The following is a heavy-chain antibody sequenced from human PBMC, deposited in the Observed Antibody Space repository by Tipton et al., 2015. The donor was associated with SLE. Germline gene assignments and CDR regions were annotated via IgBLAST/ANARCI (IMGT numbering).Heavy chain of an antibody. Sequence: TLSLTCTVSGGSISSSSYYWGWIRQPPGKGLEWIGRIYYSGSTYYNPSLKSRVTISVDTSKNQFSLKLSSVTAADTAVYYCARASDYYYMDVWGKGTTVTVSS. CDR3: ARASDYYYMDV. CDR1: GGSISSSSYY. V-gene: IGHV4-39*07. CDR2: IYYSGST. J-gene: IGHJ6*03.